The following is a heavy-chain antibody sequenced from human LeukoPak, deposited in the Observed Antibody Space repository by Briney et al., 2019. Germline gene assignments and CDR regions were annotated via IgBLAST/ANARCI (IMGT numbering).Heavy chain of an antibody. J-gene: IGHJ4*02. Sequence: GGSLRLSCSASGFTFSSYAIHWVRQAPGKGLEYVSGISSNGGNTYNANSLKGRITISRDNSKNTVDLQMSSLRTEDTAMYYCVKRTGLYFDYWGQGTLVTVSS. D-gene: IGHD7-27*01. CDR2: ISSNGGNT. CDR1: GFTFSSYA. V-gene: IGHV3-64D*09. CDR3: VKRTGLYFDY.